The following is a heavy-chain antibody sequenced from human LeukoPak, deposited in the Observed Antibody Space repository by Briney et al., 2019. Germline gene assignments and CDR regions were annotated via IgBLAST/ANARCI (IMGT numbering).Heavy chain of an antibody. V-gene: IGHV4-59*12. Sequence: SETLSLTCTVSGGSISSYYWSWVRHPPAKGLEYIGYIQHSGSANYNPSLKSRVTMSIDTSKSQFSLKLSSVAAADTAEYYCVKLESRDGYTYFDYWGQGTLVTVFS. CDR3: VKLESRDGYTYFDY. CDR1: GGSISSYY. CDR2: IQHSGSA. D-gene: IGHD5-24*01. J-gene: IGHJ4*02.